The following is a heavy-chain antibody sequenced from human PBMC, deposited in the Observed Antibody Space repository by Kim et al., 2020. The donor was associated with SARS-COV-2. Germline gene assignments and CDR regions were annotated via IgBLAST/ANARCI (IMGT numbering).Heavy chain of an antibody. CDR3: ARAQRITISRGTRGRNWFDP. V-gene: IGHV4-34*01. CDR1: GGSFSGYY. J-gene: IGHJ5*02. CDR2: INHSGST. D-gene: IGHD3-9*01. Sequence: SETLSLTCAVYGGSFSGYYWSWIRQPPGKGLEWIGEINHSGSTNYNPSLKSRVTISVDTSKNQFSLKLSSVTAADTAVYYCARAQRITISRGTRGRNWFDPWGQGTLVTVSS.